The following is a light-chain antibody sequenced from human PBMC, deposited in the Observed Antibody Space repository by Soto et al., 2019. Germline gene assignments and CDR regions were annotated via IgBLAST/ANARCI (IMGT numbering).Light chain of an antibody. J-gene: IGKJ1*01. CDR3: MQALKTWT. CDR2: LGS. V-gene: IGKV2-28*01. CDR1: QSLLHSNGYNY. Sequence: DIVMTQSPLSLPVTPEEPASISCRSSQSLLHSNGYNYLDWYLQKPGQSPQLLIFLGSNRASGVPDRFSGSGSGTDFTLKISRVEAEDVGVYYCMQALKTWTFGQGTKVEIK.